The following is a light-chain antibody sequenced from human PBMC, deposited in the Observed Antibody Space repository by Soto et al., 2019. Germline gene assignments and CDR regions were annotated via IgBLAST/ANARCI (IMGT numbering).Light chain of an antibody. J-gene: IGKJ4*01. Sequence: IVLTQSPDTLSLSPGQRATLSCRASQSVSRRYVAWYQQKPGQAPILLIYDVSERASDIPDRFSGSGSGTDFTLTINRLVPEDVAVYYCQYQGSFGGGTKVEIK. V-gene: IGKV3-20*01. CDR3: QYQGS. CDR2: DVS. CDR1: QSVSRRY.